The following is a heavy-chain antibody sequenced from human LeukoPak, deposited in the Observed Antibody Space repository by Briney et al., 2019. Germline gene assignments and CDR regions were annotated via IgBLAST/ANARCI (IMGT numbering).Heavy chain of an antibody. CDR2: ITTTSSYI. J-gene: IGHJ6*04. CDR3: AELGITMIGGV. V-gene: IGHV3-21*01. CDR1: GFTFSNYN. Sequence: PGGSLRLSCAASGFTFSNYNMNWVRQAPGKGLEWVSSITTTSSYIYYADSVKGRFTISGDNAKNSLYLQMNSLRAEDTAVYYCAELGITMIGGVWGKGTTVTISS. D-gene: IGHD3-10*02.